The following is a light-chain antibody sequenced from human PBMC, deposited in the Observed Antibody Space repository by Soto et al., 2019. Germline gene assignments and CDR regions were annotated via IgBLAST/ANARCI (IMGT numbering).Light chain of an antibody. V-gene: IGKV1-9*01. Sequence: DIQLTQSPSFLSASVGDRVTITCRASQGISSYLAWYQKKPGKAPKLLMYAASTLQSGVPSRFSGSESGTEFTLTISSLQPEDFATSYCQQLKSYPQTFGQGTKVEIK. CDR2: AAS. J-gene: IGKJ1*01. CDR3: QQLKSYPQT. CDR1: QGISSY.